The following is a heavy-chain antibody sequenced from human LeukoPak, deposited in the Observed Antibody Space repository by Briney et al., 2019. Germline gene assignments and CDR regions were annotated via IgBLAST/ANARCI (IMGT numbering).Heavy chain of an antibody. CDR1: GGSISSSSYF. CDR3: AGSVISAGSWLGEYYFDY. V-gene: IGHV4-39*01. Sequence: PSETLSLTCTVSGGSISSSSYFWGWIRQPPGKGLEWIGSIYYSGSTDYNPSLKSRVTISVDTSKNQFSLKLSSVTAADTAVYYCAGSVISAGSWLGEYYFDYWGQGILVTVSS. J-gene: IGHJ4*02. CDR2: IYYSGST. D-gene: IGHD2-15*01.